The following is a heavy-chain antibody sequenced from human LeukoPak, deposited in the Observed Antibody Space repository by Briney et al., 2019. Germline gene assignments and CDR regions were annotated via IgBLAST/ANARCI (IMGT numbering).Heavy chain of an antibody. CDR2: ISGSGGST. D-gene: IGHD4-23*01. Sequence: QSGGSLRLSCAASGFTFSSYAMSWVRQAPGKGLEWVSAISGSGGSTHYADSVKGRFTISRDNSKNTLYLQMNSLRAEDTAVYYCAKDGGNSVEYFQHWGQGTLVTVSS. CDR1: GFTFSSYA. CDR3: AKDGGNSVEYFQH. J-gene: IGHJ1*01. V-gene: IGHV3-23*01.